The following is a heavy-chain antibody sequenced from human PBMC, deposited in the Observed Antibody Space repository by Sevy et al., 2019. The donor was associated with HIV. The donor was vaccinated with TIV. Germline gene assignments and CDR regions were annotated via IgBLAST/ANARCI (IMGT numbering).Heavy chain of an antibody. CDR3: ASDITSNWLFFDY. Sequence: SETLSLTCAVSGYSISSRYYWGWVRQPPGKWLGWIASMYYSGSTYYNPSLRSRVTISLDTSENQFSLKLTSVTAADTAVYYCASDITSNWLFFDYWGQGILVTVSS. CDR1: GYSISSRYY. CDR2: MYYSGST. D-gene: IGHD6-13*01. V-gene: IGHV4-38-2*01. J-gene: IGHJ4*02.